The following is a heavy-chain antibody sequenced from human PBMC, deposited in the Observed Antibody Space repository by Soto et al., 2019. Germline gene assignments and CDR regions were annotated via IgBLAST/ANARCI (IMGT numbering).Heavy chain of an antibody. CDR1: GFTFSSYA. Sequence: EVQLLESGGGLVQPGGSLRLSCAASGFTFSSYAMSWVRQSPGKGLEWVSAISGSGGSTYYADSVKGRFTISRDNSKNTLYLQMNSLRAEDTAVYYCAKDPTESSTGDYLDYWGQGTLVTVSS. V-gene: IGHV3-23*01. D-gene: IGHD3-10*01. CDR3: AKDPTESSTGDYLDY. J-gene: IGHJ4*02. CDR2: ISGSGGST.